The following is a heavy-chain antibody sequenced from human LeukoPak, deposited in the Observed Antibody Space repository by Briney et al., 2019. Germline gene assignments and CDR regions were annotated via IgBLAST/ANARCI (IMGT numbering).Heavy chain of an antibody. D-gene: IGHD6-19*01. Sequence: SETLPLTCAVYGGSFSGYYWSWIRQPPGKGLEWIGEINHSGSTNYNPSLKSRVTISVDTSKNQFSLKLSSVTAADTAVYYCARGRGIAVAGRTKNFDYWGQGTLVTVSS. J-gene: IGHJ4*02. V-gene: IGHV4-34*01. CDR1: GGSFSGYY. CDR2: INHSGST. CDR3: ARGRGIAVAGRTKNFDY.